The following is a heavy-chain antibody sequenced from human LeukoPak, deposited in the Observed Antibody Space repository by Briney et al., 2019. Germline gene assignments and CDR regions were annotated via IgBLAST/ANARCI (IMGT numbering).Heavy chain of an antibody. J-gene: IGHJ4*02. CDR2: ISGSGGST. Sequence: GGSLRLSCAASGFTFSSYAMSWVRQAPGKGLEWVSAISGSGGSTYYADSVKGRFTISRDNSKNTLYLQMNSLRAEDTAVYYCAKVTSLPLIRFLEPDYFDYWGQGTLVTVSS. D-gene: IGHD3-3*01. CDR1: GFTFSSYA. V-gene: IGHV3-23*01. CDR3: AKVTSLPLIRFLEPDYFDY.